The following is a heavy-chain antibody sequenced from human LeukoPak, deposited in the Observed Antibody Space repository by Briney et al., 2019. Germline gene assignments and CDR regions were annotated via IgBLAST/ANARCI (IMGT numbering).Heavy chain of an antibody. CDR2: ISGSGGST. J-gene: IGHJ6*02. CDR3: AMSNDFWSGYSRSGKRYYYGMDV. D-gene: IGHD3-3*01. V-gene: IGHV3-23*01. Sequence: GGSLRLSCAASGSTFSSYAMSWVRQAPGKGLEWVSAISGSGGSTYYADSVKGRFTISRDNSKNTLYLQMNSLRAEDTAVYYCAMSNDFWSGYSRSGKRYYYGMDVWGQGTTVTVSS. CDR1: GSTFSSYA.